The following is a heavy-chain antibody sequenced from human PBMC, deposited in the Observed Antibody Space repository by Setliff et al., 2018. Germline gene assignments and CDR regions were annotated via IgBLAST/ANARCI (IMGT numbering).Heavy chain of an antibody. Sequence: PSETLSLTCTVSGASISDYYWTWTRQPAGKELEWIGRVSASGSTTYNPSLKSRVTMSVDTSRNQISLNLTSVTAADTAMYYCARERTIFGILVISGWFDPWGQGTVVTVS. J-gene: IGHJ5*02. CDR1: GASISDYY. D-gene: IGHD3-3*01. CDR3: ARERTIFGILVISGWFDP. CDR2: VSASGST. V-gene: IGHV4-4*07.